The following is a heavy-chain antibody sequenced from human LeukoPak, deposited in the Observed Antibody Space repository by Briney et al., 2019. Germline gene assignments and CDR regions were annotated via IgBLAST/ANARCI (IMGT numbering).Heavy chain of an antibody. J-gene: IGHJ4*02. CDR3: ASAVGPFDN. Sequence: QPGRSLRLSCAASGFTFSNYGMHWVRQAPGKGLEWVAVIWYDGSNKYYADSVKGRFTISRDNSKNTLYLQMNSLRAEDTAVYYCASAVGPFDNWGQGTLVTVSS. CDR1: GFTFSNYG. CDR2: IWYDGSNK. V-gene: IGHV3-33*01. D-gene: IGHD6-19*01.